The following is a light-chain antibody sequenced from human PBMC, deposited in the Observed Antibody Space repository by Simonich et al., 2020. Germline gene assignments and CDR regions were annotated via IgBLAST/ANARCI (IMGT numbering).Light chain of an antibody. Sequence: QPVLTQPPSASASLGASVTLTCTLSSGYSNYKVDWYQQRPGQGPRFVMRVGNGGIVGSKGDGIPDRCSVLGSGLNRYLTIKNIQEENESDYHCGADHGSGSNFVVFGGGTKLTVL. CDR1: SGYSNYK. J-gene: IGLJ2*01. CDR3: GADHGSGSNFVV. CDR2: VGNGGIVG. V-gene: IGLV9-49*01.